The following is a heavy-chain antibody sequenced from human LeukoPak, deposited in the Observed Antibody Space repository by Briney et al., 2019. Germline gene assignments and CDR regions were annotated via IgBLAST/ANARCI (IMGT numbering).Heavy chain of an antibody. CDR3: AREVSGSYYNHWFDP. Sequence: GGSLRLSCAASGFTFSSYWMSWVRQTPGKGLEWVSGINWNGGSTGYADSVKGRFTISRDNAKNSLYLQMNSLRAEDTALYHCAREVSGSYYNHWFDPWGQGTLVTVSS. D-gene: IGHD3-10*01. V-gene: IGHV3-20*01. CDR1: GFTFSSYW. CDR2: INWNGGST. J-gene: IGHJ5*02.